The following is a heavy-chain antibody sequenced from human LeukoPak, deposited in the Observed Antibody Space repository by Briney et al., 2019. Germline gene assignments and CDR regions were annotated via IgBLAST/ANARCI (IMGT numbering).Heavy chain of an antibody. J-gene: IGHJ4*02. Sequence: ASVKVSYKASGYTFTSYYMHWVRQAPGQGLEWMGIINPSGGSTSYAQKFQGRVTMTRDTSTSTVYMELSSLRSEDTAVYYCARAERDGYIMGVIDYWGQGTLVTVSS. CDR2: INPSGGST. V-gene: IGHV1-46*01. CDR1: GYTFTSYY. D-gene: IGHD5-24*01. CDR3: ARAERDGYIMGVIDY.